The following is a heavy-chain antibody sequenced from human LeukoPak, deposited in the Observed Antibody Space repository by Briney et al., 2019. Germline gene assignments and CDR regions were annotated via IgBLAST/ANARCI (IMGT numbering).Heavy chain of an antibody. CDR2: IKHDGTET. D-gene: IGHD4-11*01. CDR3: ARGDWGTVTISGHPPPYSFGY. CDR1: GFTFSTSW. J-gene: IGHJ4*02. Sequence: PGGSLRLSCAASGFTFSTSWMSWVRQAPGKGLEWVANIKHDGTETYYVDSVKGRFTISRDNAKSSLYLQMNSLRAEDTAMYYCARGDWGTVTISGHPPPYSFGYWGQGILVIVSS. V-gene: IGHV3-7*01.